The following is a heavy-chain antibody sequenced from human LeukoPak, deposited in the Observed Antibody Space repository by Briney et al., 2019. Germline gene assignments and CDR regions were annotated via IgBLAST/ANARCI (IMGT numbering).Heavy chain of an antibody. CDR3: ARVGLPGYCSSTSCHIPYWYFDL. CDR2: IIPILGIA. CDR1: GGTFSSYA. D-gene: IGHD2-2*02. J-gene: IGHJ2*01. Sequence: SVKVSCKASGGTFSSYAISWVRQAPGQGLEWMGRIIPILGIANYAQKFQGRVTITADKSTSTAYMELSSLRSEDTAVYYCARVGLPGYCSSTSCHIPYWYFDLWGRGTLVTVSS. V-gene: IGHV1-69*04.